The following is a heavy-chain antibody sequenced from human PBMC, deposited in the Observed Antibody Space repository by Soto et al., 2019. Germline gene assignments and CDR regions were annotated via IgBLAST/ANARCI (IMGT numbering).Heavy chain of an antibody. CDR3: ARDNHYYYGMDV. Sequence: QVQLVESGGGVVQPGRSLRLSCAASGFTFSSYGMHWVRQAPGKGLEWVAVIWYDGSNKYYADSVKGRFTISRDNSKNKLYLQMNSLRTEDTAVYYCARDNHYYYGMDVWGQGTTVTVSS. J-gene: IGHJ6*02. V-gene: IGHV3-33*01. CDR1: GFTFSSYG. CDR2: IWYDGSNK.